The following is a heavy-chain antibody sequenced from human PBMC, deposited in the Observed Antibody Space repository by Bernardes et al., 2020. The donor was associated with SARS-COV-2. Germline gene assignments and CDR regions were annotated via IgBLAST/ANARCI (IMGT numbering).Heavy chain of an antibody. D-gene: IGHD2-2*01. V-gene: IGHV4-4*07. CDR3: ARDSRYCSSTSCYGFDP. CDR2: IYTSGST. Sequence: ETLSLTCTVSGGSISSYYWSWIRQPAGKGLEWIGRIYTSGSTNYNPSLKSRVTMSVDTSKNQFSLKLSSVTAADTAVYYCARDSRYCSSTSCYGFDPWGQGTLVTVSS. J-gene: IGHJ5*02. CDR1: GGSISSYY.